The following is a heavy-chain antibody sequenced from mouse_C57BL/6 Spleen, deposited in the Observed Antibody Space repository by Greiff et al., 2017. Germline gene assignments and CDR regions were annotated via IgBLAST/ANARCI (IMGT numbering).Heavy chain of an antibody. Sequence: EVQLQQSGPELVKPGASVKISCKASGYSFTDYNMNWVKQSHGKSLEWIGVINPNYGTTSYNQKFKGKATLTVDQSSSTAYMQLNSLTSEDSADYYCEDDGDEDYYPDYWGQGTTLAVSS. D-gene: IGHD2-3*01. CDR3: EDDGDEDYYPDY. CDR2: INPNYGTT. CDR1: GYSFTDYN. V-gene: IGHV1-39*01. J-gene: IGHJ2*01.